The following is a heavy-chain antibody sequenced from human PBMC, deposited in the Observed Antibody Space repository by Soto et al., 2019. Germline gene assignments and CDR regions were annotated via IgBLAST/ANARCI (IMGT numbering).Heavy chain of an antibody. CDR1: GGSISGYY. CDR3: ARTRDLGYFDY. V-gene: IGHV4-59*01. CDR2: IHYSGST. J-gene: IGHJ4*02. D-gene: IGHD2-21*02. Sequence: SETLSLTCIVSGGSISGYYWSWIRQPPGKGLEWIVYIHYSGSTNYNPSLKSRVTISVDTSENQFSLKLSSVTAADTAVYYCARTRDLGYFDYWGQGNLVTVS.